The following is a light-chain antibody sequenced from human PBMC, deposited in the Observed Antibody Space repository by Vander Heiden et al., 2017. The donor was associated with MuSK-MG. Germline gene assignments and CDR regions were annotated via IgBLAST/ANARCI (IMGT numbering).Light chain of an antibody. CDR3: QQNDSNPQYT. Sequence: DIQMTQSPSSLSASVGDRVTITCRASQSISSYLNWYQQKPGKAPKLLIYAASSLQSGVPSRFSGSGYGTDFTLTISSRQPEDFATYYCQQNDSNPQYTFGQGTKLXIK. CDR1: QSISSY. J-gene: IGKJ2*01. CDR2: AAS. V-gene: IGKV1-39*01.